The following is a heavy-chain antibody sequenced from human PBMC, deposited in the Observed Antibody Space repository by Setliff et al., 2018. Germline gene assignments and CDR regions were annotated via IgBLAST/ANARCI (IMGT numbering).Heavy chain of an antibody. D-gene: IGHD3-10*01. J-gene: IGHJ6*03. CDR1: GVSINSLNW. CDR3: ARDRSTVIRGVTSFFYYYMDV. V-gene: IGHV4-4*02. CDR2: IYYSGST. Sequence: SETLSLTCAVSGVSINSLNWWTWVRQPPGKGLEWIGEIYYSGSTNYNPSLKSRVTISVDTSKNQFSLKLSSVTAADTAVYYCARDRSTVIRGVTSFFYYYMDVWGGGTTVTVSS.